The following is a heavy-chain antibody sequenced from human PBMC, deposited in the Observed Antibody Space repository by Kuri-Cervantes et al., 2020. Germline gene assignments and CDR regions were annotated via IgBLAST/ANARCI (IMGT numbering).Heavy chain of an antibody. J-gene: IGHJ3*02. CDR3: AMAKGSGSYRDI. CDR2: LSYDGSNK. CDR1: GFNLRSYA. V-gene: IGHV3-30-3*01. D-gene: IGHD3-10*01. Sequence: GGSLRLSCAASGFNLRSYAMHWVRQAPGKGLEWVAALSYDGSNKYYADSVKGRFTISRDTSKNTLYLEMNSLRAEDTAVYYCAMAKGSGSYRDIWGQGTMVTVSS.